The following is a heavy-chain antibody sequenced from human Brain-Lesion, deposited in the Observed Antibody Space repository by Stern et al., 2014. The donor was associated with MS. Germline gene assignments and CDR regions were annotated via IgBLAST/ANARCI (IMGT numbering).Heavy chain of an antibody. Sequence: VQLVESGPGLVKPSQTLSLTCTVSGGSISSGSDYWSWIRQPVGKGLEWIGRLHPSGGAFYTPSLKSRVTISTDTSMNQFSLELNSATAADTAIYYCASGYRIFDYWGQGILVTVSS. D-gene: IGHD5-18*01. CDR3: ASGYRIFDY. V-gene: IGHV4-61*02. CDR2: LHPSGGA. J-gene: IGHJ4*02. CDR1: GGSISSGSDY.